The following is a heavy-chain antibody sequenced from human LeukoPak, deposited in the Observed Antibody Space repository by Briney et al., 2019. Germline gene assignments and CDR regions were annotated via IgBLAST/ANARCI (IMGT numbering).Heavy chain of an antibody. V-gene: IGHV4-59*08. CDR1: GGSISSYY. CDR2: IYYSRST. J-gene: IGHJ6*02. CDR3: ARVVTAYYGMDV. D-gene: IGHD2-21*02. Sequence: SETLSLTSTVSGGSISSYYWSWIRQPPGKGLEWIGYIYYSRSTNYNPSLKSRVTISVDTSKNQFSLKLSSVTAADTAVYYCARVVTAYYGMDVWGQGTTVTVSS.